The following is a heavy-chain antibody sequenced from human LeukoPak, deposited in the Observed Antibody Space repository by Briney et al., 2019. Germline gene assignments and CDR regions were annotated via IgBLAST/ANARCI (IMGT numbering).Heavy chain of an antibody. D-gene: IGHD3-10*01. Sequence: ASVKVSCKASGYTFTGYYMHWVRQAPGQGLEWMGWINPNSGDTNYAQKFQGRVTMTRDTSIRTAYMELSRLRSDDTAMYYCARDKEFGELLWFWFDPWGQGTLVTVSS. CDR2: INPNSGDT. CDR3: ARDKEFGELLWFWFDP. V-gene: IGHV1-2*02. CDR1: GYTFTGYY. J-gene: IGHJ5*02.